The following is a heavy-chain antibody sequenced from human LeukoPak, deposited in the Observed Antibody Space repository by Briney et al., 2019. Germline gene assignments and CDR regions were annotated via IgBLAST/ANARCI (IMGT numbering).Heavy chain of an antibody. V-gene: IGHV3-49*04. J-gene: IGHJ4*02. CDR3: TRYGGNSFSY. CDR2: IRSKAYGGTT. D-gene: IGHD4-23*01. CDR1: GFTFGDSA. Sequence: PGRSLRLSCTASGFTFGDSAMSWVRQAPGKGLEWVGFIRSKAYGGTTEYAASVKGRFTISRDDYKSIAYLQMNSLKTEDTAVYYCTRYGGNSFSYWGQGTLVTVSS.